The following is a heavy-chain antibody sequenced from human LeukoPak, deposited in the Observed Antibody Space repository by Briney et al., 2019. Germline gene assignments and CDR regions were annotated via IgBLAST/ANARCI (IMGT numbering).Heavy chain of an antibody. D-gene: IGHD3-22*01. CDR1: GFTFSSYA. CDR3: AKKSGGYYDSSGYSFHY. J-gene: IGHJ4*02. Sequence: PGGSLRLSCAASGFTFSSYAMHWVRQAPGKGLEWVAVISYDGSNKYYADSVKGRFTISRDNSKNTLYLQMNSLRAEDTAIYYCAKKSGGYYDSSGYSFHYWGQGTLVTVSS. CDR2: ISYDGSNK. V-gene: IGHV3-30-3*02.